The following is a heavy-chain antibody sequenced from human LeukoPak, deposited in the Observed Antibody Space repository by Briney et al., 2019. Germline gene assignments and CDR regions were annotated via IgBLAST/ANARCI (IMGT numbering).Heavy chain of an antibody. J-gene: IGHJ5*02. V-gene: IGHV3-74*01. Sequence: GGSLRLSCAASGFNFNSNWLHWVRQAPGKGLVWVARINADGGVTNYADSLKGRFTISRDSAKNTLHLQMNSLRVEDTAVYYCAMTPGGAFDLWGRGTLVTVSS. D-gene: IGHD4-23*01. CDR3: AMTPGGAFDL. CDR2: INADGGVT. CDR1: GFNFNSNW.